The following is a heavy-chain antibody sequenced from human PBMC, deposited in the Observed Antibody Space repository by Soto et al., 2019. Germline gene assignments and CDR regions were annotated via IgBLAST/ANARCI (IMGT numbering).Heavy chain of an antibody. CDR2: VYNSGST. CDR3: ARYRREAVAGYTLDN. D-gene: IGHD6-13*01. J-gene: IGHJ4*02. CDR1: GGSISSGY. V-gene: IGHV4-59*01. Sequence: SLTRTGSGGSISSGYWSWIRAPPGKGLEWIGYVYNSGSTNYNPSLKSRVTISEDTSKSQFSLKVNSMTAADTAVYYCARYRREAVAGYTLDNWGQGILVTVSS.